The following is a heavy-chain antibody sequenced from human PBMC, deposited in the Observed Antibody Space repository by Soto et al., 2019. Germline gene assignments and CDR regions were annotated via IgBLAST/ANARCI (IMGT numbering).Heavy chain of an antibody. D-gene: IGHD3-10*01. CDR3: ARDKDRQQFGGNYYYAIDV. J-gene: IGHJ6*02. Sequence: QVQLVQSGAEVKKPGSSVTVSCKASGGTFGNSAISWVRQAPGQGLEWMGGIIPIFSTPDYAQKFQGRVTITADESTSTAYMALTSLRSEDTAVYYCARDKDRQQFGGNYYYAIDVWGQGTTVTVSS. V-gene: IGHV1-69*12. CDR1: GGTFGNSA. CDR2: IIPIFSTP.